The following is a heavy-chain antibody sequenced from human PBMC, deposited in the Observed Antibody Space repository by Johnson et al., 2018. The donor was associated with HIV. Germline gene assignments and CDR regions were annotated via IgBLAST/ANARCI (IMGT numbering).Heavy chain of an antibody. CDR3: ARDLYYDSSGYSYAFDI. CDR1: GFTFDDYA. D-gene: IGHD3-22*01. CDR2: ISWNSDNI. Sequence: VQLVESGGGLVQPGRSLRLSCAASGFTFDDYAMHWVRQAPGKGLEWVSGISWNSDNIDYAGSVKGRFIITRDNAKNTLYLQMNSLRAEDTAVYYCARDLYYDSSGYSYAFDIWGQGTMVIVSS. V-gene: IGHV3-9*01. J-gene: IGHJ3*02.